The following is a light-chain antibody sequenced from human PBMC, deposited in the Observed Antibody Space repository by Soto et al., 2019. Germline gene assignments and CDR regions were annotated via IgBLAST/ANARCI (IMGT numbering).Light chain of an antibody. J-gene: IGKJ5*01. CDR1: QSVSSN. V-gene: IGKV3-11*01. Sequence: EIVMTQSPATLSVSPGERATLSCRASQSVSSNLAWYQQKPGQAPRLLIYDASNRATGIPARFSGSGSGTDFTLTISSLEPEDFVVYYCQQRSNWPPITFGQGTRLEIK. CDR2: DAS. CDR3: QQRSNWPPIT.